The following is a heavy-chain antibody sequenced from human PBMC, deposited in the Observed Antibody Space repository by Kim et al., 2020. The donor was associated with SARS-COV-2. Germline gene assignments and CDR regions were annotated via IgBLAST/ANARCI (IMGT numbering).Heavy chain of an antibody. V-gene: IGHV1-18*01. D-gene: IGHD3-22*01. J-gene: IGHJ3*02. CDR2: ISAYNGNT. CDR3: ARGGGVDSSGYRLWLDAFDI. Sequence: ASVKVSCKASGYTFTSYGISWVRQAPGQGLEWMGWISAYNGNTNYAQKLQGRVTMTTDTSTSTAYMELRSLRSDDTAVYYCARGGGVDSSGYRLWLDAFDIWGQGTMVTVSS. CDR1: GYTFTSYG.